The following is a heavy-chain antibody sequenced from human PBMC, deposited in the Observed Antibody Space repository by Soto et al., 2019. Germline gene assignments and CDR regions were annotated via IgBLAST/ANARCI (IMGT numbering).Heavy chain of an antibody. J-gene: IGHJ4*02. Sequence: QVQLQQWGAGLLKPSETLSLTCAVYGGSFSGYYWNWIRQPPGKGLEWIGETNHSGSTNYTPPLTSRVTLSVATSKPQFSLKLSSVTAAPTAVYYCARGWGRIFDYWGQGTLVTVSS. CDR1: GGSFSGYY. CDR2: TNHSGST. V-gene: IGHV4-34*01. CDR3: ARGWGRIFDY. D-gene: IGHD7-27*01.